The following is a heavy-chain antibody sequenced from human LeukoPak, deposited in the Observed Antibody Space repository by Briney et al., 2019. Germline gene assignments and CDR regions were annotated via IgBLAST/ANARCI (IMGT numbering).Heavy chain of an antibody. Sequence: GGSLRLSCAASGFTFSSYSMNWVRQAPGKGLEWVSYISSSSSTIYYADSVKGRFTISRDNAKNSLYLQMNSLRAEDTAVYYCARLRWVLHDYSNYYMDVWGKGTTVTVSS. J-gene: IGHJ6*03. D-gene: IGHD4-11*01. CDR3: ARLRWVLHDYSNYYMDV. CDR1: GFTFSSYS. V-gene: IGHV3-48*04. CDR2: ISSSSSTI.